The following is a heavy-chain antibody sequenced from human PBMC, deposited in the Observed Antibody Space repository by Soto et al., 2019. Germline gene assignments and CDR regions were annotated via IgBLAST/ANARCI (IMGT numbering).Heavy chain of an antibody. J-gene: IGHJ4*02. V-gene: IGHV1-69*01. Sequence: QVQLVQSGAEVKKPGSSVKVSCKASGGTFSSYAISWVRQAPGQGLEWMGGIIPIFGTANYAQKFQGRVTITADESTSTAYMELSSLRSEDTAVYYCALVVGLYCGGDCNMHYFDYWGQGTLVTVSS. CDR2: IIPIFGTA. CDR1: GGTFSSYA. CDR3: ALVVGLYCGGDCNMHYFDY. D-gene: IGHD2-21*02.